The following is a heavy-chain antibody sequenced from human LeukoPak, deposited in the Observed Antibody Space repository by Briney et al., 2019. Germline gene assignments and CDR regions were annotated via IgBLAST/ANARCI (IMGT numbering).Heavy chain of an antibody. Sequence: VSVKVSCKASGYTFPDYGISWVRQAPGQGLEWVGWISGYNGHTNYAQKIQGRVTMTTDTSTSTVYMELRTLRSDDTAVYYCARDQNIAGRPDYWGQGTLVTVSS. CDR1: GYTFPDYG. CDR3: ARDQNIAGRPDY. V-gene: IGHV1-18*01. CDR2: ISGYNGHT. J-gene: IGHJ4*02. D-gene: IGHD6-6*01.